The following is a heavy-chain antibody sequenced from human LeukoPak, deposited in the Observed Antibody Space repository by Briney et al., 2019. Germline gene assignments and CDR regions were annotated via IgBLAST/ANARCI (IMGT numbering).Heavy chain of an antibody. CDR1: GFTFSSYA. CDR2: ISGSGGST. J-gene: IGHJ3*02. CDR3: AKPVAGQKGAFDI. V-gene: IGHV3-23*01. D-gene: IGHD6-19*01. Sequence: GGSLRRSCAASGFTFSSYAMSWVRQAPGKGLEWVSAISGSGGSTYYADSVKGRFTISRDNSKNTLYLQMNSLRAEDTAVYYCAKPVAGQKGAFDIWGQGTMVTVSS.